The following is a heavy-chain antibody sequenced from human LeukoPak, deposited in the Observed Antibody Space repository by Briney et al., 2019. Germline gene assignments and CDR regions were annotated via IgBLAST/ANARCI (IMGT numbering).Heavy chain of an antibody. V-gene: IGHV3-23*01. D-gene: IGHD4-17*01. CDR3: AKEHYGDYVLPSMDV. Sequence: GGSLRLSYAASGFTFSSYAMNWVRQAPGKGLEWVSAISASGGSTYYADSVKGRFTISRDNSKNTLYLQMNSLRAEDTAVYYCAKEHYGDYVLPSMDVWGQGTTVTVSS. CDR1: GFTFSSYA. J-gene: IGHJ6*02. CDR2: ISASGGST.